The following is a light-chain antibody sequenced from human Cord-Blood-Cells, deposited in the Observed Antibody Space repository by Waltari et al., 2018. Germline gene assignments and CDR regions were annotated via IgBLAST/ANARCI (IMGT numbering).Light chain of an antibody. CDR2: PAS. V-gene: IGKV1-9*01. CDR1: QGISSY. J-gene: IGKJ4*01. Sequence: IQLTQSPSSLSASVGDRVTITCRASQGISSYLAWYQQKPGKAPKLLIYPASTLQSGVPSRFSGSGSGTDFTLTISSLQPEDFATYYCQQLNSYLPLTFGGGTKVEIK. CDR3: QQLNSYLPLT.